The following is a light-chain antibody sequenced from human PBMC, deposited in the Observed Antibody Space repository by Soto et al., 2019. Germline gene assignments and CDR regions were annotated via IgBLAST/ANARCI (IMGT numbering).Light chain of an antibody. J-gene: IGLJ1*01. V-gene: IGLV2-8*01. CDR3: KSYAGSNTYV. CDR1: KNDIGVYDF. CDR2: EVV. Sequence: QPALAQPPSASLSPGQSVTISCTGTKNDIGVYDFVSWYQHHPGKAPRLIIYEVVQRPSGVPDRFSGSKSGNTASLTVSGLQAADEADYFCKSYAGSNTYVFGSGTKVTVL.